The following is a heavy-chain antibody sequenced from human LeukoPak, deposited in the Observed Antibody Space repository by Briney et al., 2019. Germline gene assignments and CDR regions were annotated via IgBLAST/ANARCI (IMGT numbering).Heavy chain of an antibody. CDR3: ARRGGYYYGY. J-gene: IGHJ4*02. Sequence: ASLKLSCNASGYTFTSYYMRWVRQPPGQGLEWMGWINPNSGGTNYAQTFQGRGTMTRDTSISTAYMELSRLRSDDTAVYYCARRGGYYYGYWGQGTLVTVSS. CDR1: GYTFTSYY. V-gene: IGHV1-2*02. CDR2: INPNSGGT. D-gene: IGHD3-22*01.